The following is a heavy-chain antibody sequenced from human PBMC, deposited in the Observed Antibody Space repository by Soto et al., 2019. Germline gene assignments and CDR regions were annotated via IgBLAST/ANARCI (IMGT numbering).Heavy chain of an antibody. J-gene: IGHJ4*02. CDR2: IYYSGST. CDR1: GGSISSYY. CDR3: AGTPLQALPSGNLDY. Sequence: SETLSLTCTVSGGSISSYYWSWIRQPPGKGLEWIGYIYYSGSTNYNPSLKSRVTISVDTSKNQFSLKLSSVTAADTAVYYCAGTPLQALPSGNLDYCGQGTLVTVSS. V-gene: IGHV4-59*08. D-gene: IGHD3-3*02.